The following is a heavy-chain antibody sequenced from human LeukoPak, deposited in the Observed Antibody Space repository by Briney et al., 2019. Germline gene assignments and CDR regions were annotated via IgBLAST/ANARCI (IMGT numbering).Heavy chain of an antibody. J-gene: IGHJ4*02. CDR3: ARAVEVVTASSFDY. V-gene: IGHV4-31*03. CDR1: NGSIISGGYY. CDR2: TSYSGST. Sequence: PSETLSLTCTVSNGSIISGGYYWSWIRQHPGKGLEWIGYTSYSGSTYYNPSLKSRVTISLDTSKNQFSLKLSSVTAADTAVYYSARAVEVVTASSFDYWGQGTLVTVSS. D-gene: IGHD2-21*02.